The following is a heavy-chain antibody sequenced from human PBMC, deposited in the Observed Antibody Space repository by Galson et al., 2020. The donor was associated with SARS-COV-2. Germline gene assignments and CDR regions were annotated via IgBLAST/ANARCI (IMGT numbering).Heavy chain of an antibody. D-gene: IGHD3-9*01. Sequence: ASVKVSCKASGYTFTGYYMHWVRQAPGQGLAWMGWINPNSGGTNYAQKFQGRVTMTRDTSISTAYMELSRLRSDDTAVYYCARVLSNYFDWLIRPFDNWFDPWGQGTLVTVSS. CDR1: GYTFTGYY. J-gene: IGHJ5*02. CDR3: ARVLSNYFDWLIRPFDNWFDP. V-gene: IGHV1-2*02. CDR2: INPNSGGT.